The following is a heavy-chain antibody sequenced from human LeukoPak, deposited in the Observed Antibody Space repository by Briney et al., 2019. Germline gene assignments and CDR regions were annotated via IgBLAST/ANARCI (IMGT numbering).Heavy chain of an antibody. D-gene: IGHD3-22*01. CDR3: VKSTYSDTSGYFAFDS. J-gene: IGHJ4*02. CDR1: GFNFRTYA. V-gene: IGHV3-23*01. Sequence: GRSLRPSCADSGFNFRTYAMRWVRQAPGKGQEWVSTITDSGGTSYYADSVKGRFTISRDNCKNSLYLQMSNLRTGDTAVYYCVKSTYSDTSGYFAFDSWGQGSLVTVSA. CDR2: ITDSGGTS.